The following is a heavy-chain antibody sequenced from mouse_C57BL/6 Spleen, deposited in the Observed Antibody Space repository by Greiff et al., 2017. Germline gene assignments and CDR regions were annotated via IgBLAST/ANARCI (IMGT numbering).Heavy chain of an antibody. D-gene: IGHD1-1*01. CDR1: GFTFSSYG. CDR2: ISSGGSYT. V-gene: IGHV5-6*01. Sequence: EVQVVESGGDLVKPGGSLKLSCAASGFTFSSYGMSWVRQTPDKRLEWVATISSGGSYTYYPDSVKGRFTISRDNAKNTLYLQMSSLKSEDTAMYYGARQNYGSSYWYFDVWGTGTTVTVSS. CDR3: ARQNYGSSYWYFDV. J-gene: IGHJ1*03.